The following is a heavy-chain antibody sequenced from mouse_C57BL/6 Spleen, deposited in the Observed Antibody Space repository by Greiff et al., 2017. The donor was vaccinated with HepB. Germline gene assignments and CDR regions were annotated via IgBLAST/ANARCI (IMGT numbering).Heavy chain of an antibody. J-gene: IGHJ4*01. D-gene: IGHD2-4*01. CDR2: INPNNGGT. CDR1: GYTFTDYN. V-gene: IGHV1-18*01. CDR3: ARGRLRRGEIYAMDY. Sequence: EVQRVESGPELVKPGASVKIPCKASGYTFTDYNMDWVKQSHGKSLEWIGDINPNNGGTIYNQKFKGKATLTVDKSSSTAYMELRSLTSEDTAVYYCARGRLRRGEIYAMDYWGQGTSVTVSS.